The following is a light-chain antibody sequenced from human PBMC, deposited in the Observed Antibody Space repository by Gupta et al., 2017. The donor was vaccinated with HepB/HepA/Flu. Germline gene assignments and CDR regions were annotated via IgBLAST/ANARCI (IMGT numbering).Light chain of an antibody. V-gene: IGKV3-11*01. CDR3: QQRSNWPLCS. J-gene: IGKJ2*04. CDR2: DAS. Sequence: EIVLTQSPATLSLSPGERATLSCRASQSVSKYLAWYQQKRGQAPRLLIYDASKRDTGNPARFSGSGYGTDFTLTISSREPEDFAVYYCQQRSNWPLCSFGQGTKMEIK. CDR1: QSVSKY.